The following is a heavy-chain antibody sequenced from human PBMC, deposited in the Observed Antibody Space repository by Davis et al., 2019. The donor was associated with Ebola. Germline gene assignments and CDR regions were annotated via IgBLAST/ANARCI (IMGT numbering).Heavy chain of an antibody. CDR1: GFRVSSNY. CDR3: AKDYSSGWNIDP. J-gene: IGHJ5*02. D-gene: IGHD6-19*01. V-gene: IGHV3-53*05. CDR2: IYADGTT. Sequence: GESLKISCAASGFRVSSNYMNWVRQAPGKGLEWVSIIYADGTTKYANSVKGRFTISRDNSKNTLYLEMSSLRTDDTAVYYCAKDYSSGWNIDPWGQGTLVTVSS.